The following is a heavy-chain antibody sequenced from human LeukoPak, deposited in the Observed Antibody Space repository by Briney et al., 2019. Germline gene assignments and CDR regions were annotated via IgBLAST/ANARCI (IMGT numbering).Heavy chain of an antibody. J-gene: IGHJ6*02. V-gene: IGHV4-39*07. CDR1: GGSISSSSYY. Sequence: SETLSLTCTVSGGSISSSSYYWGWIRQPPGKGLEWIGEINHSGSTNYNPSLKSRVTISVDTSKNQFSLKLSSVTAADTAVYYCARGPDYDFWSGYFYYYYGMDVWGQGTTVTVSS. D-gene: IGHD3-3*01. CDR2: INHSGST. CDR3: ARGPDYDFWSGYFYYYYGMDV.